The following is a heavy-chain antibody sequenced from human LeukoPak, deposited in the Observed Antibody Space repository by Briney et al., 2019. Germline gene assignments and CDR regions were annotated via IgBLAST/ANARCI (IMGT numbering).Heavy chain of an antibody. J-gene: IGHJ1*01. CDR2: IIADNGGT. V-gene: IGHV1-2*02. Sequence: ASVKVSCKASGYTFTDYFIHWVRQAPGQGLEWMGWIIADNGGTNYAQKFQGRVTMTRDTSISTAYMELSRLRSDDTAVYYCATISLVRGVTRFNEYFQHWGQGTLVTVSS. CDR1: GYTFTDYF. CDR3: ATISLVRGVTRFNEYFQH. D-gene: IGHD3-10*01.